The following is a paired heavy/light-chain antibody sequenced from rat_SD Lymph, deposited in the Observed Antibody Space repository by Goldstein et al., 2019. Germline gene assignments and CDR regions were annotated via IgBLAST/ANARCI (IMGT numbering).Heavy chain of an antibody. D-gene: IGHD1-12*02. CDR3: ARQGYYYDGTYYYNWFAY. Sequence: EVQLVESGGGLVQPGRSLKLSCLASGFTFSNYGMNWIRQAPGKGLEWVASISSSSSYIYYADTVKGRFTISRDNAKNTLYLQMTSLRSEDTALYYCARQGYYYDGTYYYNWFAYWGQGTLVTVSS. CDR1: GFTFSNYG. J-gene: IGHJ3*01. V-gene: IGHV5-34*01. CDR2: ISSSSSYI.
Light chain of an antibody. CDR2: GAS. J-gene: IGKJ2-3*01. V-gene: IGKV6S11*01. CDR1: QNVGTN. Sequence: NTVMTQSPTSMFISVGDRVTMNCKASQNVGTNVDWYQQKTGQSPKLLIYGASNRYTGVPDRFTGSGSGTDFTLTISNMQAEDLAVYYCLQYNYKYTFGAGTKLELK. CDR3: LQYNYKYT.